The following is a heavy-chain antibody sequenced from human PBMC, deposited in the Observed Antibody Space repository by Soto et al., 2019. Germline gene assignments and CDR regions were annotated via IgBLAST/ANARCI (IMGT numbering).Heavy chain of an antibody. J-gene: IGHJ6*04. CDR2: MDSGGGT. D-gene: IGHD2-8*01. Sequence: EVQLVESGGGLVQPGGSLRLSCVASGFIVSNNYMTWVRQAPGKGLEWVSNMDSGGGTYETDFVKGRFTIPRDSSTNILYLQMENVRAEDTAVYYCARDPGVNWAWGKGTTVTVSS. CDR3: ARDPGVNWA. CDR1: GFIVSNNY. V-gene: IGHV3-66*01.